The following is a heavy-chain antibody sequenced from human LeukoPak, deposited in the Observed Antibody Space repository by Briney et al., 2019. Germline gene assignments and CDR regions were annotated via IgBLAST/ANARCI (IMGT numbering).Heavy chain of an antibody. J-gene: IGHJ4*02. CDR1: GYSFTSYW. CDR3: ARLPGSSLYLYYFDF. D-gene: IGHD2/OR15-2a*01. CDR2: IYPGDSDT. Sequence: GESLKISCKGSGYSFTSYWIGWVRQMPGKGLEWMGIIYPGDSDTRDSPSFQGQVTISADKSIFTAYLQWNSLKASDTAMYYCARLPGSSLYLYYFDFWGQGTLVTVSS. V-gene: IGHV5-51*01.